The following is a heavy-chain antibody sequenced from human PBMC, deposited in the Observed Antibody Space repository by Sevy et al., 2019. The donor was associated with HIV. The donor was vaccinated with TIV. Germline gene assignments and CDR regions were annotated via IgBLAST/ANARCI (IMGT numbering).Heavy chain of an antibody. D-gene: IGHD2-2*01. J-gene: IGHJ4*02. Sequence: GGSLRLSCAASGFTFSNYAMSWVRQAPGKGLEWVSTFSFGCGKINYADSVKGRFTISRDHSKNTLYLQMNSLRAEDAALYYCAREGCSKPHDYWGQGTLVTVSS. CDR1: GFTFSNYA. CDR2: FSFGCGKI. V-gene: IGHV3-23*01. CDR3: AREGCSKPHDY.